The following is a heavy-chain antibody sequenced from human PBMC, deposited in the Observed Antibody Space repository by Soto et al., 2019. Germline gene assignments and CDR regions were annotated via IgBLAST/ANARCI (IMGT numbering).Heavy chain of an antibody. Sequence: GGSLRLSCAASGFSFSGSAMHWVRQSSGKGLEWIGRIRGKVNDYTTAYGASVKGRFTISRDDSKNTAYLQLNRLKTEDTAIYYCSRQKDGGDYYYYYAMDVWGQGTTVTVSS. CDR2: IRGKVNDYTT. CDR1: GFSFSGSA. V-gene: IGHV3-73*01. J-gene: IGHJ6*02. CDR3: SRQKDGGDYYYYYAMDV.